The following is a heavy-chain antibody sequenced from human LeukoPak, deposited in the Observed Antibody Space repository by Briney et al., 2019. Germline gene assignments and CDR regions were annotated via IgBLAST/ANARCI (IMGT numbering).Heavy chain of an antibody. Sequence: GRSLRLSCAASGFTFEDFAIQWDRQAPGKGLEWVSGITWNSGRVTYADAVKGRFTISRDNAKKYLYLQISGLRAEDMALYYCARASGSNRLDYWGQGTLVTVSS. CDR2: ITWNSGRV. CDR3: ARASGSNRLDY. V-gene: IGHV3-9*03. J-gene: IGHJ4*02. D-gene: IGHD1-26*01. CDR1: GFTFEDFA.